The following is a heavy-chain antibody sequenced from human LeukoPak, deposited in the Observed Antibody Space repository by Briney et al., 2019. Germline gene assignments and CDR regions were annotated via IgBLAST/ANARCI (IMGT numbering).Heavy chain of an antibody. D-gene: IGHD3-10*01. J-gene: IGHJ6*03. CDR2: IIPIFGTA. CDR1: GGTFSSYA. CDR3: ARVVGSGSYSYYYYMDV. Sequence: SVKVSCKASGGTFSSYAISWVRQAPGQGLEWMGGIIPIFGTANYAQKFQGRVTITTDESTSTAYMELSSLRSEDTAVYYCARVVGSGSYSYYYYMDVWGKRTTVNVSS. V-gene: IGHV1-69*05.